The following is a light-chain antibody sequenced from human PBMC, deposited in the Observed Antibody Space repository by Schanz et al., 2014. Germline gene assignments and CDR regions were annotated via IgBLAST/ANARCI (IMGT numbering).Light chain of an antibody. Sequence: QSVLTQPPSVSGAPGQRVTISCTGNSSNIGTPYDVHWYQQLPGTAPKLLIYGNSNRPSGVPDRFSGSKSGTSASLAITGLQAEDEADYYCQSYDSSLSGVVFGGGTKLTVL. V-gene: IGLV1-40*01. CDR2: GNS. CDR1: SSNIGTPYD. J-gene: IGLJ3*02. CDR3: QSYDSSLSGVV.